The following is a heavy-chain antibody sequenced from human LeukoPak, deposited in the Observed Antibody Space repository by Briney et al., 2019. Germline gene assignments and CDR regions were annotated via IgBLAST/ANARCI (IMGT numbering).Heavy chain of an antibody. V-gene: IGHV3-7*01. D-gene: IGHD2-21*02. CDR1: GGTFSAYW. CDR3: AKVPRDSDCY. Sequence: GGSLRLSRAVSGGTFSAYWMAWVRQSPGKGLEWVAEINEDGSVKYYVDSMKGRFTISRDNAENSLYLQMNSLGAEDTAVYYCAKVPRDSDCYWGQGTLVTVSS. CDR2: INEDGSVK. J-gene: IGHJ4*02.